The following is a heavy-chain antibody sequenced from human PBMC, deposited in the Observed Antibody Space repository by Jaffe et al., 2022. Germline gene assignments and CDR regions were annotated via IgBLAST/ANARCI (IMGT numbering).Heavy chain of an antibody. CDR2: IYYTGSS. J-gene: IGHJ6*03. CDR1: GGSISGYY. V-gene: IGHV4-59*01. Sequence: QVQLQESGPGLVKPSETLSLTCTFSGGSISGYYWTWIRQIPGKGLEWIGFIYYTGSSNYNPSLKSRVTMSLDPSKKQFSLRLSSVTAADTAVYYCARGYSSSGLDYLYYMDVWGKGTTVTVS. D-gene: IGHD6-6*01. CDR3: ARGYSSSGLDYLYYMDV.